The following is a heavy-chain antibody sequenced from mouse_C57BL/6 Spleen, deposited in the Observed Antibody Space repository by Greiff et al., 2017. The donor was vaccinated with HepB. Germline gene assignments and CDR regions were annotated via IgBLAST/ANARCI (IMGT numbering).Heavy chain of an antibody. CDR1: GFNIKNTY. CDR3: ARHYYGSSYFDY. J-gene: IGHJ2*01. D-gene: IGHD1-1*01. Sequence: EVKLVESVAELVRPGASVKLSCTASGFNIKNTYMHWVKQRPEQGLEWIGRIDPANGNTKYAPKFQGKATITADTSSNTAYLQLSSLTSEDTAIYYGARHYYGSSYFDYWGQGTTLTVSS. V-gene: IGHV14-3*01. CDR2: IDPANGNT.